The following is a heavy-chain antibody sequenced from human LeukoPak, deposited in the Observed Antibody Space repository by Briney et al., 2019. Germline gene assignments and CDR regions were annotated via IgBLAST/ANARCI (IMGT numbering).Heavy chain of an antibody. D-gene: IGHD3-3*01. V-gene: IGHV4-39*07. CDR1: GGSISSSSYY. CDR2: IYYSGST. Sequence: TETLSLTCTVSGGSISSSSYYWGWIRQPPGKGLEWIGSIYYSGSTYYNPSLKSRVTISVDTSKNQFSLKLSSVTAADTAVYYCASSYDFWSGYPLLDYWGQGTLVTVSS. CDR3: ASSYDFWSGYPLLDY. J-gene: IGHJ4*02.